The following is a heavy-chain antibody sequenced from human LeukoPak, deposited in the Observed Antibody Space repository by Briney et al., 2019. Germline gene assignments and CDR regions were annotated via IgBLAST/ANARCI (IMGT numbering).Heavy chain of an antibody. Sequence: GESLKISCKGSGYSFTTYWIGWVRQMPGKGLEWMGIIYPGDSDTIYSPSFQGQVTISAGKSISTAYLQWTSLKASDTAMYYCARQGTAASYYYYGMDVWGQGTTVTVSS. CDR2: IYPGDSDT. J-gene: IGHJ6*02. V-gene: IGHV5-51*01. CDR1: GYSFTTYW. CDR3: ARQGTAASYYYYGMDV. D-gene: IGHD2-2*01.